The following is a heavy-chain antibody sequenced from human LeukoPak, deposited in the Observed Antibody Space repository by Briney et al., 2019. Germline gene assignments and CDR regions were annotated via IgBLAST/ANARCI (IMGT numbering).Heavy chain of an antibody. D-gene: IGHD2-15*01. CDR1: GFTFSSYV. CDR3: ARDLSGPSLY. V-gene: IGHV3-7*01. Sequence: GGSLRLSCAASGFTFSSYVMAWVRQAPGKGLEWVINIRPDGGEKYFVDSVRGRFTISRDNAKNSLYLQMSNLRAEDTAVYYCARDLSGPSLYWGQGTLVTVSS. J-gene: IGHJ4*02. CDR2: IRPDGGEK.